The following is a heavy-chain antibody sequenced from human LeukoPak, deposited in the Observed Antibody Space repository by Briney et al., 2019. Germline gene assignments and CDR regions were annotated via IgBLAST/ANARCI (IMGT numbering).Heavy chain of an antibody. Sequence: GGSLRLSCAASGFTFSSYSMNWVRQAPGKGLEWVSSISSSSSYIYYADSVKGRFTISRDNAKNSLYLQMNSLRAEDTAVYYCAREPYSSGYSHYYYMDVWGKGTTVTVSS. D-gene: IGHD6-19*01. CDR3: AREPYSSGYSHYYYMDV. CDR2: ISSSSSYI. J-gene: IGHJ6*03. CDR1: GFTFSSYS. V-gene: IGHV3-21*01.